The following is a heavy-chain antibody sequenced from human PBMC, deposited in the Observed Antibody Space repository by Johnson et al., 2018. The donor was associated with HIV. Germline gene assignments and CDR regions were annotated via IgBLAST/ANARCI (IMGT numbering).Heavy chain of an antibody. D-gene: IGHD6-13*01. V-gene: IGHV3-53*01. Sequence: VQLVESGGGLIQPGGSLRLSCAASGFTVSSNYMSWVRKAPGKGLEWVSVISGGGSGGSTYYVDSVQGRFSISRDNSKNTLYLQMNSLRAEDTAVYYCARGVYSSSWYGAFDIWGQGTMVTVSS. CDR1: GFTVSSNY. J-gene: IGHJ3*02. CDR2: ISGGGSGGST. CDR3: ARGVYSSSWYGAFDI.